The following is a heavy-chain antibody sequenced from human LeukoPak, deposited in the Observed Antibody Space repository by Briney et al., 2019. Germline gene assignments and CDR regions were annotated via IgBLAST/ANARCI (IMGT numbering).Heavy chain of an antibody. CDR2: ISAYNGNT. CDR1: GYTFTSYG. CDR3: ARWYSSGWYGSWFDP. Sequence: ASVKVSCKASGYTFTSYGISWVRQAPGQGLEWMGWISAYNGNTNYAQKLQGRVTMTTDTSTSTAYMELRSLRSDDTAVYHCARWYSSGWYGSWFDPWGQGTLVTVSS. D-gene: IGHD6-19*01. J-gene: IGHJ5*02. V-gene: IGHV1-18*01.